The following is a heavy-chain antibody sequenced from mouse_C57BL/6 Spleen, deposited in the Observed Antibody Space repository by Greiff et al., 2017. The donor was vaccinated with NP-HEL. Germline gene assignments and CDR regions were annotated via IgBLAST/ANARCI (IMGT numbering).Heavy chain of an antibody. CDR2: IDPSDSYT. J-gene: IGHJ3*01. D-gene: IGHD3-2*02. CDR1: GYTFTDYE. Sequence: QVHLPPSGAELVRPGASVTLSCKASGYTFTDYEMHWVKQRPGQGLEWIGEIDPSDSYTNYNQKFKGKSTLTVDKSSSTAYMQLSSLTSEDSAVYYCARSGSSGSAWFAYWGQGTLVTVSA. V-gene: IGHV1-69*01. CDR3: ARSGSSGSAWFAY.